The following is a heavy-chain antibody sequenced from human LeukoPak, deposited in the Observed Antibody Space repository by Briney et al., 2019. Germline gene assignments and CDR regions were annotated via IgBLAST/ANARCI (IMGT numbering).Heavy chain of an antibody. D-gene: IGHD5-24*01. CDR1: GGSFSGYY. CDR2: INHSGST. Sequence: PSETLSLTCAVYGGSFSGYYWSWIRQPPGKGLEWIGEINHSGSTNYNPSLKSRVTISVDTSKNQFSLKLSSVTAADTAEYYCARFDGYDFYYYYGMDVWGQGTTVTVSS. J-gene: IGHJ6*02. V-gene: IGHV4-34*01. CDR3: ARFDGYDFYYYYGMDV.